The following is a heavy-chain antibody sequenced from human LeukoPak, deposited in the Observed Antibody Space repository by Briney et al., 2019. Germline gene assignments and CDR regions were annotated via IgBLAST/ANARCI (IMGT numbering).Heavy chain of an antibody. CDR3: ARGRTTGKFHNWFDP. CDR1: GGSFSDYY. J-gene: IGHJ5*02. V-gene: IGHV4-34*01. Sequence: SETLSLTCAVYGGSFSDYYWSWIRQPPGKGLEWIGEINHSGSTNYNPSLKSRVTISVDTSKNQFSLKLSSVTAADTAVYYCARGRTTGKFHNWFDPWGQGTLVTVSS. D-gene: IGHD1-1*01. CDR2: INHSGST.